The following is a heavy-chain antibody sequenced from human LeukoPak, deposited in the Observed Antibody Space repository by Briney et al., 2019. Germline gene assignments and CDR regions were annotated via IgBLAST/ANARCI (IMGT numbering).Heavy chain of an antibody. V-gene: IGHV4-39*01. CDR3: ARRSWNYEFDI. CDR1: GGSISSGGYY. CDR2: IYYSGST. D-gene: IGHD1-7*01. J-gene: IGHJ3*02. Sequence: PSETLSLTCTVSGGSISSGGYYWSWIRQPPGKGLEWIGSIYYSGSTYYNPSLKSRVTISVDTSKNQFSLKLSSVTAADTAVYYCARRSWNYEFDIWGQGAMVTVSS.